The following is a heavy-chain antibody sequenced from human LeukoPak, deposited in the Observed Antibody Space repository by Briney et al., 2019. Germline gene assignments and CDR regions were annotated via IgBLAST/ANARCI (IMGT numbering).Heavy chain of an antibody. J-gene: IGHJ4*02. D-gene: IGHD3-22*01. CDR1: RLTFDDYG. Sequence: PGGSLRLSCAASRLTFDDYGMTWVRQAPGKGLEWVSDINWNGGSIGYADSVKGRFTVSRDNAKNSLYLQMNSLRAEDTAFYYCAREKYHSSGYYTDNYYFDYLVQGTLVTVSS. V-gene: IGHV3-20*04. CDR3: AREKYHSSGYYTDNYYFDY. CDR2: INWNGGSI.